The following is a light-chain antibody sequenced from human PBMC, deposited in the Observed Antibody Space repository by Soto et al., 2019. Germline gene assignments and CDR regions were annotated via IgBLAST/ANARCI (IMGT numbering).Light chain of an antibody. Sequence: QSVLTQPPSTSGTPGQRVTISCSGSSSNIGSNHVYWYQQFPGMAPKLLMYRSDQRPTGVPDRFSGSKSGTSASLAISGLRSDDEADYYCSARDDSLSSVVFGGGTKLTVL. CDR2: RSD. J-gene: IGLJ2*01. V-gene: IGLV1-47*01. CDR1: SSNIGSNH. CDR3: SARDDSLSSVV.